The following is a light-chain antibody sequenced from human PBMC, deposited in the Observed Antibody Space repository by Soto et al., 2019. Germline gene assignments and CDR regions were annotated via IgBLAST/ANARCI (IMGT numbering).Light chain of an antibody. CDR2: GAS. CDR3: QQYNNWLPLT. V-gene: IGKV3-15*01. Sequence: ENVLTQSPGTLSLSPGERATLSCRASQSFSSNLAWYQQKPGQAPRLLIYGASTRATGIPARFSGSGSGTEFTLTISSLQSEDFAVYYCQQYNNWLPLTFGGGTKVDIK. J-gene: IGKJ4*01. CDR1: QSFSSN.